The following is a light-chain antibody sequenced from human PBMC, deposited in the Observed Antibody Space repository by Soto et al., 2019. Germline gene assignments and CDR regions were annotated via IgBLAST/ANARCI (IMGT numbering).Light chain of an antibody. CDR2: DAS. Sequence: DIQMTQSPATLSASVGDRVTITCRASQSISGWLAWYQQKPGKAPKLLIYDASTLESGVPSRFSGSGSGTEFTLTISSLQPADFATYYCQQYHTFTWTFGQGTKVEIK. CDR3: QQYHTFTWT. V-gene: IGKV1-5*01. J-gene: IGKJ1*01. CDR1: QSISGW.